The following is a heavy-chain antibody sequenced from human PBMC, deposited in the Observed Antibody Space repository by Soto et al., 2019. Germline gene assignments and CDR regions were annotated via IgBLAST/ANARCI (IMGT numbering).Heavy chain of an antibody. J-gene: IGHJ4*02. Sequence: ASVKVSCKASGDTFTTYDINWVRQATGHGLEWMGWINPNSGNIGYAQRFQGRVTLTRDTAIRTAYMEVSSLRSDDTAVYYCARGRASGSYYLLDYWGQGTLVTVSS. CDR3: ARGRASGSYYLLDY. CDR2: INPNSGNI. D-gene: IGHD3-10*01. V-gene: IGHV1-8*01. CDR1: GDTFTTYD.